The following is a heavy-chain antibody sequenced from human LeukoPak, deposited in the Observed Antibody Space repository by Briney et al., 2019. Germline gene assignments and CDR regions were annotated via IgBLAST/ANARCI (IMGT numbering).Heavy chain of an antibody. V-gene: IGHV3-7*03. CDR3: AKEMFPDHYYGSGSYDY. CDR1: GFTFSSYW. D-gene: IGHD3-10*01. CDR2: IKQDGSEK. Sequence: GGSLRLSCAASGFTFSSYWMSWVRQAPGKGLEWVANIKQDGSEKYYVDSVKGRFTISRDNAKNSLYLQMNSLRAEDTALYYCAKEMFPDHYYGSGSYDYWGQGTLVTVSS. J-gene: IGHJ4*02.